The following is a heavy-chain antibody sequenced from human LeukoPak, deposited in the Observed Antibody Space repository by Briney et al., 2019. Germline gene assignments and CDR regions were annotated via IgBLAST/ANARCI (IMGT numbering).Heavy chain of an antibody. V-gene: IGHV3-23*01. CDR2: IRSSGDRS. Sequence: PGGSLRLSCAASGFTFSTYAISWVRQAAGKGLEWVSAIRSSGDRSYYADSVKGRFTISRDNSKDTLYLQMNSLRAEDTAVYFCAREQSGSGGWYTVDYWGQGTLVTVPS. D-gene: IGHD6-19*01. J-gene: IGHJ4*02. CDR1: GFTFSTYA. CDR3: AREQSGSGGWYTVDY.